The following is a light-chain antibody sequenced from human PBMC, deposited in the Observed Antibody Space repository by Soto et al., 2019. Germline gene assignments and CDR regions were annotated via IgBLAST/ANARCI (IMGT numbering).Light chain of an antibody. Sequence: DIQMTQSPSSLSASVGDRVTITCRAGQDINIYVAWYQQKPGKVPKLLISAASTLQSGVPSRFSGSGSGTDFTLTISSLQPEDVATYYCQKYAGAPLTFGGGTKVEIK. CDR2: AAS. CDR1: QDINIY. J-gene: IGKJ4*01. V-gene: IGKV1-27*01. CDR3: QKYAGAPLT.